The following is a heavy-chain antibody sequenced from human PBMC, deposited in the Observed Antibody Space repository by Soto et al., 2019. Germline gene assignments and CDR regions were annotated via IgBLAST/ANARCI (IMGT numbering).Heavy chain of an antibody. J-gene: IGHJ4*02. D-gene: IGHD3-10*01. Sequence: EVHLVQSGGGLVQPGGSLRLSCAASGFTFSDYYMDWVRRAPGKGLEWVGRIRNKANNYATEYAASLKGRVTFSRDDSENSLYLQMNSLETEDTAVYWCTREKRYYNNLTSFSFDNWGQGTLVTVSS. CDR3: TREKRYYNNLTSFSFDN. CDR1: GFTFSDYY. V-gene: IGHV3-72*01. CDR2: IRNKANNYAT.